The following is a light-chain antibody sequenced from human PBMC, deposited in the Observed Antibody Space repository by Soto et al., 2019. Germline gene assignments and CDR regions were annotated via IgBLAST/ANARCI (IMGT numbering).Light chain of an antibody. CDR2: RTD. CDR1: SSTFANNY. CDR3: AAYTGNCNGPV. Sequence: QSALTQPPSVSGTPGQRVSISCSGDSSTFANNYVHWYQQVPGAAPKLLMYRTDQRPSGVPERFSGSKSGTSASLTISGRRPEDESQYYCAAYTGNCNGPVFGGVTQLTVL. V-gene: IGLV1-47*01. J-gene: IGLJ2*01.